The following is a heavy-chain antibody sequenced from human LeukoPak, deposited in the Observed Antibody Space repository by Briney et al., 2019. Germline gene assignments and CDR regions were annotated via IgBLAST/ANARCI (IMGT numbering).Heavy chain of an antibody. D-gene: IGHD3-16*02. J-gene: IGHJ5*02. Sequence: PGGSLRLSCAASGFTFSSYAMSWVRQAPGKGLEWVSAISGSGGSTYYADSVKGRFTISRDNSKNTLYLQMNSLRAEDTAVYYCAKDSIMITFGGVIPENWFDPWGQGTLVTVSS. CDR2: ISGSGGST. CDR1: GFTFSSYA. CDR3: AKDSIMITFGGVIPENWFDP. V-gene: IGHV3-23*01.